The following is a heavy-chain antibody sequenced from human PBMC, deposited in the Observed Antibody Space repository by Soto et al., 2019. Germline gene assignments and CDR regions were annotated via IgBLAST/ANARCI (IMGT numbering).Heavy chain of an antibody. CDR3: GRGPVVAAQH. Sequence: QLQLQESGSGLVKPSQTLSLTCAVSGGSISSGGYSWSWIRQPPGKGLEWIGYNYHSGSTYYNPSLQGRGTMSVERSKHPFSLKPSSVTAADPAGYFWGRGPVVAAQHWGQGTLVTVSS. CDR2: NYHSGST. V-gene: IGHV4-30-2*01. D-gene: IGHD2-15*01. J-gene: IGHJ4*02. CDR1: GGSISSGGYS.